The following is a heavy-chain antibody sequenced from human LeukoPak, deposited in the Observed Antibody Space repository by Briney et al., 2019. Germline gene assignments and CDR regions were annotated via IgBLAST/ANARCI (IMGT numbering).Heavy chain of an antibody. Sequence: EASVKVSCKASGGTFSSYAISWVRQAPGQGLEWMGGIIPIFGTANYAQKFQGRVTITADKSTSTAYMELSSLRSGDTAVYYCASDGYRGYNWFDPWGQGTLVTVSS. CDR1: GGTFSSYA. CDR3: ASDGYRGYNWFDP. V-gene: IGHV1-69*06. CDR2: IIPIFGTA. D-gene: IGHD5-18*01. J-gene: IGHJ5*02.